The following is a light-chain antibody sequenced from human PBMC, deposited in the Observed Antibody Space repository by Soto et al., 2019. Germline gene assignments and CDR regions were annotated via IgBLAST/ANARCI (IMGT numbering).Light chain of an antibody. CDR2: EVS. CDR3: SSFASSSTPDV. J-gene: IGLJ1*01. CDR1: TTDVGAYNY. V-gene: IGLV2-14*01. Sequence: QSALTQPASVSGSPGQSITISCTGSTTDVGAYNYVSWYQVHPGKAPKLLIFEVSNRPSGVSDRFSASKSGNTASLTISGLQAEDEGDYYCSSFASSSTPDVFATGTKVTVL.